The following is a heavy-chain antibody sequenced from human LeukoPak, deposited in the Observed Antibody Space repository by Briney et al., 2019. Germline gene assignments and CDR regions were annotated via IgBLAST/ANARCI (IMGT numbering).Heavy chain of an antibody. V-gene: IGHV3-33*01. J-gene: IGHJ4*02. D-gene: IGHD6-19*01. CDR3: ARSRSSGWYHFDY. CDR1: GFTFSSYG. CDR2: IWYDGSNK. Sequence: GRSLRLSCAASGFTFSSYGMHWVRQAPGKGLEWVAVIWYDGSNKYYADSVKGRFTISRDNSKNTLYLQMNSLRAEDTAVYYCARSRSSGWYHFDYWGQGTLVTVSS.